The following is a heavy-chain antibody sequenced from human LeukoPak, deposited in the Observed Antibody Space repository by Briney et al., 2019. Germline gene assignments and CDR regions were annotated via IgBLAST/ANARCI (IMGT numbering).Heavy chain of an antibody. CDR1: GYTFTDYY. V-gene: IGHV1-2*02. CDR3: ARDLAAGAHDAFDI. CDR2: IHPNSGGT. D-gene: IGHD6-13*01. J-gene: IGHJ3*02. Sequence: ASVKVSCKASGYTFTDYYLHWVRQAPGQGLEWMGWIHPNSGGTNYAQKFQGRVTMTRDTSISTAYMELSRLRSDDTAVYYCARDLAAGAHDAFDIWGQGTMVTVSS.